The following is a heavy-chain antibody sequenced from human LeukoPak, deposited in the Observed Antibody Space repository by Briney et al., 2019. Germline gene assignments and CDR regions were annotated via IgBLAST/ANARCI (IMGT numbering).Heavy chain of an antibody. CDR1: GFTVSSNY. J-gene: IGHJ4*02. V-gene: IGHV3-53*01. D-gene: IGHD3-22*01. CDR3: ATNYYDSSGYYY. Sequence: GGSLRLSCSASGFTVSSNYMSWVRQAPGKGLEWVLVIYGGGSTYYADSVKGRFTISRDNSKNTLYLQMNSLRAEDTAVYYCATNYYDSSGYYYWGQGTLVTVSS. CDR2: IYGGGST.